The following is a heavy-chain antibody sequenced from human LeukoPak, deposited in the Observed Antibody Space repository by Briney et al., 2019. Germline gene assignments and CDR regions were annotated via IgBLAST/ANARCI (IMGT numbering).Heavy chain of an antibody. D-gene: IGHD3-3*01. J-gene: IGHJ4*02. CDR1: GFTFSSYW. V-gene: IGHV3-7*01. CDR3: AREHYDFWSGYYGY. Sequence: PGGSLRLSCAASGFTFSSYWMSSVRQAPGKGLEWVANIKQDGSEKYYVDSVKGRFTISRDNAKNSLYLQMNSLRAEDTAVYYCAREHYDFWSGYYGYWGQGTLVTVSS. CDR2: IKQDGSEK.